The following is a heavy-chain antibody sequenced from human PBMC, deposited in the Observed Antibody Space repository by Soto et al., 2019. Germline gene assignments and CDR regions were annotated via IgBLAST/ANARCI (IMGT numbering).Heavy chain of an antibody. J-gene: IGHJ4*02. CDR3: ATTKSDCRSSNCLRPFDF. Sequence: GGSLRLSCAASGFTFSTCDMNWVRQAPGRGLEWVSSISSSASSIYYADSVRGRFTISRDNAKKSLYLQMNSLRAEDTAIYYCATTKSDCRSSNCLRPFDFWGQGTLVTVSS. CDR2: ISSSASSI. V-gene: IGHV3-21*01. CDR1: GFTFSTCD. D-gene: IGHD2-2*01.